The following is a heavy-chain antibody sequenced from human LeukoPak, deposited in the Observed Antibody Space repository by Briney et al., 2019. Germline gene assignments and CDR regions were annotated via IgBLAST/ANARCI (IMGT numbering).Heavy chain of an antibody. CDR2: INPNSGGT. Sequence: ASVKVSCKASGYTFTGYYMHWVRQAPGQGLEWMGWINPNSGGTNYAQKFQGRVTMTRDTSISTAYMELSRLRSDDTAVYYCARGARWTSYYYYMDVWGKGTTVTISS. CDR3: ARGARWTSYYYYMDV. J-gene: IGHJ6*03. V-gene: IGHV1-2*02. D-gene: IGHD4-23*01. CDR1: GYTFTGYY.